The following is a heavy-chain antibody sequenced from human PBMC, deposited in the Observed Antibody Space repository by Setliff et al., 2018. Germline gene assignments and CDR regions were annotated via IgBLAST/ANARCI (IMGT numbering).Heavy chain of an antibody. CDR3: VRLGCSTTSCYYFDY. CDR2: RKQDGSEK. V-gene: IGHV3-7*01. J-gene: IGHJ4*02. Sequence: QTGGSLRLSCAASGFTFSSYWMSWVRQAPGKGLEWVANRKQDGSEKYYMDSVKGRFTMSRDNANNSLYLQMNTLRVEDTAVYFCVRLGCSTTSCYYFDYWGQGAQVTVSS. CDR1: GFTFSSYW. D-gene: IGHD2-2*01.